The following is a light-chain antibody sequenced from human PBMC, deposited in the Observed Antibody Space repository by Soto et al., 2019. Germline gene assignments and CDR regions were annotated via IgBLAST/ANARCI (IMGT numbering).Light chain of an antibody. CDR3: LQHNGLPS. CDR2: AAS. Sequence: DIQMTQSPSSLSASVVDRVTITCRASQDIRNDLGWYQQKPGKAPKRLIFAASSLQSGVPSRFSGSGLGTEVTLTISSLQAEEFATYYCLQHNGLPSFGGGTKVEIK. V-gene: IGKV1-17*01. CDR1: QDIRND. J-gene: IGKJ4*01.